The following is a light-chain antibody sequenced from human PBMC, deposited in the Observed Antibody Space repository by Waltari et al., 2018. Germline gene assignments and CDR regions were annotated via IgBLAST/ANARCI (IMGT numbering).Light chain of an antibody. J-gene: IGKJ1*01. Sequence: DIQVTQSPSTLSASVGDSVTITCRASESLSIWLAWFQQKPGKAPKLLIYEASTLESGVPSRFSGSASGTEFTLTISSLQPDDLATYYCQQYKTSPWTFGRGTKVEIE. CDR2: EAS. CDR1: ESLSIW. V-gene: IGKV1-5*03. CDR3: QQYKTSPWT.